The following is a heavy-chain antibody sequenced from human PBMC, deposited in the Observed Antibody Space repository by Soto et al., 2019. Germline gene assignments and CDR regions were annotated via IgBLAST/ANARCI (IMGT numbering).Heavy chain of an antibody. CDR2: ISGSGGST. CDR3: AQDHLDPASTGYYFDLPAFAMPDY. CDR1: GFTCRSYA. V-gene: IGHV3-23*01. D-gene: IGHD3-22*01. Sequence: GGSLRASCAASGFTCRSYAMSSVRQATGQGLERGSAISGSGGSTYYAESVQGRFTIHRAHSKNTLYLQMNSMRAEDTAVYYCAQDHLDPASTGYYFDLPAFAMPDYWAQRILVTV. J-gene: IGHJ4*02.